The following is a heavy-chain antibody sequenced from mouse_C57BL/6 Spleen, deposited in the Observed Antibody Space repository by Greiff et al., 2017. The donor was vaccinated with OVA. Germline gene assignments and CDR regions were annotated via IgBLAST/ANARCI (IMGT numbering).Heavy chain of an antibody. Sequence: EVQVVESGAGLVKPGGSLKLSCAASGFTFSSYAMSWVRQTPEKRLEWVAYISSGGDYIYYADTVKGRFTISRDNARNTLYLQMSSLKSEDTAMYYCTREDGYGTTFAYWGQGTLVTVSA. CDR3: TREDGYGTTFAY. CDR1: GFTFSSYA. J-gene: IGHJ3*01. D-gene: IGHD2-2*01. V-gene: IGHV5-9-1*02. CDR2: ISSGGDYI.